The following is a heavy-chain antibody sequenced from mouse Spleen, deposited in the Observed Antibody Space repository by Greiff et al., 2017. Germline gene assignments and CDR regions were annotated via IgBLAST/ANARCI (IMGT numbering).Heavy chain of an antibody. J-gene: IGHJ2*01. V-gene: IGHV5-16*01. CDR1: GFTFSDYY. D-gene: IGHD4-1*01. CDR3: ARDHWDGFDY. CDR2: INYDGSST. Sequence: EVKLVESEGGLVQPGSSMKLSCTASGFTFSDYYMAWVRQVPEKGLEWVANINYDGSSTYYLDSLKSRFIISRDNAKNILYLQMSSLKSEDTATYYCARDHWDGFDYWGQGTTLTVSS.